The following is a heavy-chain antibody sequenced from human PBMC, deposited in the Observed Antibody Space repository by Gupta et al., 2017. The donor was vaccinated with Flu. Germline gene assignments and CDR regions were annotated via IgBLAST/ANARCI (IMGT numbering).Heavy chain of an antibody. CDR1: GFTFSSYE. V-gene: IGHV3-48*03. Sequence: EVQLVESGGGLVQPGGSLRLSCAASGFTFSSYEMRWVRQAPGKGLEWVSYISSSGSTIYYADFVKGRFTISRDNAKNSLYLQMNSLRAEDTAVYYCARLTDDSPYRMFDYWGQGTLVTVSS. J-gene: IGHJ4*02. CDR3: ARLTDDSPYRMFDY. D-gene: IGHD1-1*01. CDR2: ISSSGSTI.